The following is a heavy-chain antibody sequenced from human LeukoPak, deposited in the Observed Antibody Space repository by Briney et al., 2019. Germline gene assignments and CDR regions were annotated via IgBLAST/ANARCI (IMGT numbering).Heavy chain of an antibody. V-gene: IGHV3-33*01. J-gene: IGHJ4*02. CDR2: IWYDGSNK. CDR3: ARGRVHWVVRGVFVY. Sequence: GGSLRLSCAASGFTFSSYGMHWVRQAPGKGLEWVAVIWYDGSNKYYADSVEGRFTISRDNFKNTLYLQMNSLRAEDTAVYYCARGRVHWVVRGVFVYWGQGTLVTVSS. D-gene: IGHD3-10*01. CDR1: GFTFSSYG.